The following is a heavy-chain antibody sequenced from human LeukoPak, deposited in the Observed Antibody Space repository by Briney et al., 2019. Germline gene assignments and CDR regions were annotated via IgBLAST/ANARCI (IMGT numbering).Heavy chain of an antibody. D-gene: IGHD3-16*01. CDR1: GGSFSGYY. CDR3: ARGGDRYYYYYMDV. Sequence: PSETLSLTCAAYGGSFSGYYWSWIRHPPGKGLEWIGEINHSGSTYYNPSLKSRVTISVGTSKNQFSLKLSSVTAADTAVYYCARGGDRYYYYYMDVWGKGTRVTV. J-gene: IGHJ6*03. V-gene: IGHV4-34*01. CDR2: INHSGST.